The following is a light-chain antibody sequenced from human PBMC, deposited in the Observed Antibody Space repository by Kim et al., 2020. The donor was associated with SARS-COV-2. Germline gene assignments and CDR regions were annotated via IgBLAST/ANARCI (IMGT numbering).Light chain of an antibody. CDR3: QQHNDWPYT. CDR1: QSVSYK. Sequence: EIVLTQSPATLSVSPGEIATLSCRASQSVSYKLNWYQQKPGQAPRPLIYRAYARAAGVPAGFSGSGSGTDFTLTISSLQSEDSAVYYCQQHNDWPYTFGQGTKLEI. V-gene: IGKV3-15*01. J-gene: IGKJ2*01. CDR2: RAY.